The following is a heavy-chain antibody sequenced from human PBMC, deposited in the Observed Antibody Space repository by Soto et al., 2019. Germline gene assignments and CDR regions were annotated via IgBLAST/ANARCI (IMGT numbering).Heavy chain of an antibody. V-gene: IGHV1-69*12. D-gene: IGHD3-22*01. CDR3: ASHYDSGGYYYRGLDY. J-gene: IGHJ4*02. CDR1: GGTFNSYA. Sequence: QVQLVQSGAEVKKPGSSVKVSCKASGGTFNSYAISWVRQAPGQGLEWMGGIIPIFGTADYAQKIQGRVTITAVESTRTAYMELSSLRSEDTAVYYCASHYDSGGYYYRGLDYWGQGTLVTVSS. CDR2: IIPIFGTA.